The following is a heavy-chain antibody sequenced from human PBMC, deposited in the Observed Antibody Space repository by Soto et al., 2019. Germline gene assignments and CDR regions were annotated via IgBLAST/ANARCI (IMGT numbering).Heavy chain of an antibody. CDR3: ARGVYSSSWPHTTEYFQH. CDR2: ISSSSSTI. CDR1: GFNFISYS. Sequence: GSMRVPRAASGFNFISYSVNWVRQAPGKGLEWVSYISSSSSTIYYADSVKGRFTISRDNAKNSLYLQMNSLRDEDTAVYYCARGVYSSSWPHTTEYFQHWGQGTLVTVSS. D-gene: IGHD6-13*01. V-gene: IGHV3-48*02. J-gene: IGHJ1*01.